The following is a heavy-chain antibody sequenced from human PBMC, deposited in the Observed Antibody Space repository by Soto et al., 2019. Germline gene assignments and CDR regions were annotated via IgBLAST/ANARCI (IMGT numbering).Heavy chain of an antibody. CDR3: ATEGYGDSGLVYGMDV. J-gene: IGHJ6*02. CDR2: FDPEDGET. D-gene: IGHD4-17*01. V-gene: IGHV1-24*01. Sequence: ASVKVSCKVSGYTLTELSMHWVRQAPGKGLEWMGGFDPEDGETIYAQKFQGRVTMTEDTSTDTAYMELSSLRSEDTAVYYCATEGYGDSGLVYGMDVWGQGTTVTVSS. CDR1: GYTLTELS.